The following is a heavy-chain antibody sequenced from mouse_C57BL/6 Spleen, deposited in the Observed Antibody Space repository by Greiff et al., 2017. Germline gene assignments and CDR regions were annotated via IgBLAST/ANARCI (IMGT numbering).Heavy chain of an antibody. V-gene: IGHV2-2*01. Sequence: QVQLKESGPGLVQPSQSLSITCTVSGFSLTSYGVHWVRQSPGKGLEWLGVIWSGGSTDYNAAFISRLSISKDNSKSQVFFKMNSLQADDTAIYYCARNSGANWDAMDYWGQGTSVTVSS. CDR2: IWSGGST. J-gene: IGHJ4*01. CDR1: GFSLTSYG. CDR3: ARNSGANWDAMDY. D-gene: IGHD4-1*01.